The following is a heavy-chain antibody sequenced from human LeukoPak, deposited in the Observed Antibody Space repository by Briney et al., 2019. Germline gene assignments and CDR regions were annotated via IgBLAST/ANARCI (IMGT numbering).Heavy chain of an antibody. D-gene: IGHD6-13*01. V-gene: IGHV1-69*02. Sequence: SVKVSCKASVGTLRSYTISWVRQAPGQGLAWMGRIIPILGIANYAQKFQGRVTITADKSTSTAYMELSSLRSEDTAVYYCATGYSSSWYVYYYDGMDGWGQGTTVTASS. J-gene: IGHJ6*02. CDR3: ATGYSSSWYVYYYDGMDG. CDR2: IIPILGIA. CDR1: VGTLRSYT.